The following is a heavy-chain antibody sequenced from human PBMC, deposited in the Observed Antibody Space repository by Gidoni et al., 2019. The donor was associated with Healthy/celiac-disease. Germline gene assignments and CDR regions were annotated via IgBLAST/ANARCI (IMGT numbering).Heavy chain of an antibody. CDR1: GFTFSSYG. J-gene: IGHJ4*02. Sequence: QVQLVESGGGVVQPGWSLRLPCAASGFTFSSYGMHWVRQAPGKGLGWVAVIWYDGSNKYYADSVKGRFTISRDNSKNTLYLQMNSLRAEDTAVYYCARGDSSGSGYWGQGTLVTVSS. CDR3: ARGDSSGSGY. CDR2: IWYDGSNK. V-gene: IGHV3-33*01. D-gene: IGHD3-22*01.